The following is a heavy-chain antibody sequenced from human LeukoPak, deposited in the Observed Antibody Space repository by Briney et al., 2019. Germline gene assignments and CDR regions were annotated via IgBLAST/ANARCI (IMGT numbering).Heavy chain of an antibody. CDR3: ARDANFIVGANSRDY. D-gene: IGHD1-26*01. CDR1: GFTFSNFW. V-gene: IGHV3-7*04. Sequence: GGSLRLSCAASGFTFSNFWMSWVRQAPGKGLEWVANLNQDGSERQYVDSVKGRFTISRDNAKNSMYLQINSLRVEDTAVYYCARDANFIVGANSRDYWGQGTQVTVSS. CDR2: LNQDGSER. J-gene: IGHJ4*02.